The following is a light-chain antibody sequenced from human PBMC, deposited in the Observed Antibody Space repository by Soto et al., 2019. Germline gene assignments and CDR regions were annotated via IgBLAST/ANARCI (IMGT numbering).Light chain of an antibody. CDR3: QQSYSPLWT. CDR1: QSISNY. V-gene: IGKV1-39*01. J-gene: IGKJ1*01. Sequence: DIQMTQAPSSVSASVGDRVTITCRASQSISNYLNLYQHKAGKAPKVLIYAASSLQRGVPSRFSGSGSGTDFTLIISSLQPEDFATYYCQQSYSPLWTFGQGTKVDIK. CDR2: AAS.